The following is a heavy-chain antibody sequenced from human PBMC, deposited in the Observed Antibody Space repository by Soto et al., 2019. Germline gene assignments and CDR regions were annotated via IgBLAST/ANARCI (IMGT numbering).Heavy chain of an antibody. D-gene: IGHD2-15*01. CDR1: GFTFSNYA. CDR3: AKRSVVVVAASDYYYMDV. J-gene: IGHJ6*03. CDR2: ISGSGGST. V-gene: IGHV3-23*01. Sequence: GGSLRLSCAASGFTFSNYAMRWVRQAPGKGLEWVSGISGSGGSTYYADSVRGRFTISRDNSKNTLYLQMNSLRAEDTAVYYCAKRSVVVVAASDYYYMDVWGKGTTVTVSS.